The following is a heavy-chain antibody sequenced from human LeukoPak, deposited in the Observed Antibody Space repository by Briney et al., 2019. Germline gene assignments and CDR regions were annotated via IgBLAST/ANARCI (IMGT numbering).Heavy chain of an antibody. CDR2: IIPIFGTA. V-gene: IGHV1-69*13. D-gene: IGHD3-22*01. CDR3: ARDREGYYDSSGYSLPYNWFDP. Sequence: ASVKVSCKASGGTFISYAISWVRQAPGQGLEWMGGIIPIFGTANYAQKFQGRVTITAVESTSTAYMELSSLRSEDTAVYYCARDREGYYDSSGYSLPYNWFDPWGQGTLVTVSS. J-gene: IGHJ5*02. CDR1: GGTFISYA.